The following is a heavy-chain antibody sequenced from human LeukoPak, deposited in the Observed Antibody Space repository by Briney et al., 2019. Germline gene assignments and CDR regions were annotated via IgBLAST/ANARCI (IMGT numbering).Heavy chain of an antibody. Sequence: GGSLRLSCAASGFTVSSNYMSWVRQAPGKGLEWVSVIYSGGGTYYADSVKGRFTISRDNSKNTLYLQMNSLRAEDTAVYYCARNPYYYGSDGGNWFDPWGQGTLVTVSS. D-gene: IGHD3-10*01. J-gene: IGHJ5*02. V-gene: IGHV3-53*01. CDR2: IYSGGGT. CDR3: ARNPYYYGSDGGNWFDP. CDR1: GFTVSSNY.